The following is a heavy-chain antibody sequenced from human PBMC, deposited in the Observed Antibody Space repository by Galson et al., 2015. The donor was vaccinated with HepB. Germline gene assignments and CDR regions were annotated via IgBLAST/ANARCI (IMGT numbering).Heavy chain of an antibody. Sequence: SLRLSCAASGFTFSSYSVNWVRQAPGKGLEWVSSISSSSSYIYYADSVKGRFTISRDNAKNSLYLQMNSLRAEDTAVYYCARVTNYYYGMDVWGQGTTVTVSS. V-gene: IGHV3-21*01. CDR2: ISSSSSYI. J-gene: IGHJ6*02. CDR1: GFTFSSYS. D-gene: IGHD1-1*01. CDR3: ARVTNYYYGMDV.